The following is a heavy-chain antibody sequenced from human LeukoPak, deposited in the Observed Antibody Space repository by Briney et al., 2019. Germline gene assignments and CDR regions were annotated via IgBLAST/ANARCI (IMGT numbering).Heavy chain of an antibody. D-gene: IGHD3-10*01. CDR2: IYHSGST. CDR1: GYSISNGYY. J-gene: IGHJ4*02. CDR3: ARGRRSGSYRVFDY. Sequence: SETLSLTCTVSGYSISNGYYWGWIRQPPGKGLEWIGSIYHSGSTYYNPSLKSRVTISVDTSKNQFSLKLSSVTAADTAVYYCARGRRSGSYRVFDYWGQGTLVTVSS. V-gene: IGHV4-38-2*02.